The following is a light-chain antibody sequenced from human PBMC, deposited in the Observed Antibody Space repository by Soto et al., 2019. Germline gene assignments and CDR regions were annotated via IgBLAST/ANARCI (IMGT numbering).Light chain of an antibody. Sequence: DIQMTQSPSSLSASVEDRVTISCRASQGISDYLSWFQQKPGEAPKLLINTASTLQSGVPIRFSGAGSRTHFSLTISGLQPEDSATYYCQQTYSFPWTFGQGTRVDIK. CDR2: TAS. J-gene: IGKJ1*01. CDR1: QGISDY. V-gene: IGKV1-39*01. CDR3: QQTYSFPWT.